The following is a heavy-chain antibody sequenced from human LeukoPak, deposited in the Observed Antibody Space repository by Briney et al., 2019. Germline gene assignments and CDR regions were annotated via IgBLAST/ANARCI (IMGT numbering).Heavy chain of an antibody. Sequence: PGGSLRLSCAVSGFTFSNYWMSWVRQAPGKGLAWVANIKQDGSEKYYVDSVTGRFTISRDNAKNSLFLQMNSLRAEDTAVYYCARWATSFDLWGRGTLVTVSS. V-gene: IGHV3-7*01. D-gene: IGHD3-3*01. J-gene: IGHJ4*02. CDR1: GFTFSNYW. CDR2: IKQDGSEK. CDR3: ARWATSFDL.